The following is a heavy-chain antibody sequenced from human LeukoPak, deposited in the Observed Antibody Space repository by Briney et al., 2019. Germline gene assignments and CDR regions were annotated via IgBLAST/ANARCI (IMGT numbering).Heavy chain of an antibody. J-gene: IGHJ4*02. V-gene: IGHV3-48*04. D-gene: IGHD3-22*01. CDR2: ISSSGSTI. CDR3: AGRYDSSGYPLH. CDR1: GFTFNKYA. Sequence: GGSLRLSCAASGFTFNKYAMYWVRQAPGKGLEWVSYISSSGSTIYYADSVKGRFTISRDNAKNSLYLQMNSLRAEDTAVYYCAGRYDSSGYPLHWGQGTLVTVSS.